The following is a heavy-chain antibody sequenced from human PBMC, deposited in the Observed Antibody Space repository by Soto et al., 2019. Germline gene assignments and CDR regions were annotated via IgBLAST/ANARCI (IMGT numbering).Heavy chain of an antibody. J-gene: IGHJ6*02. D-gene: IGHD6-19*01. V-gene: IGHV3-21*01. Sequence: PGWSLRLACAASVFTFISYSMNWVRQAPGKGLEWVSSISSSSSYIYYADSVKGRFTISRDNAKNSLYLQMNSLRAEDTAVYYCARDQWLVRSYYYYYGMDVWGQGTTVTVSS. CDR2: ISSSSSYI. CDR3: ARDQWLVRSYYYYYGMDV. CDR1: VFTFISYS.